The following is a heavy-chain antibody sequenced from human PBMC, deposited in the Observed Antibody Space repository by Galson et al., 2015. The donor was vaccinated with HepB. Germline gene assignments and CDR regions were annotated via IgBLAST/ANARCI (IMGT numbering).Heavy chain of an antibody. D-gene: IGHD3-22*01. V-gene: IGHV1-46*03. CDR3: ARTPQSSSGYPLDYFDY. Sequence: SVKVSCKASGYTFTSYYMHWVRQAPGQGLEWMGIINPSGGSTSYAQKFQGRVTMTRDTSTSTVYMELSSLRSEDTAVYYCARTPQSSSGYPLDYFDYWGQGTLVTVSS. CDR1: GYTFTSYY. CDR2: INPSGGST. J-gene: IGHJ4*02.